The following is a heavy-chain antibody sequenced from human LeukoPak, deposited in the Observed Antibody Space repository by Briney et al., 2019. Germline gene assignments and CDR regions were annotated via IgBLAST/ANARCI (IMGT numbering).Heavy chain of an antibody. V-gene: IGHV5-51*01. CDR3: ARVIVVVPAAADIENYWFDP. D-gene: IGHD2-2*01. J-gene: IGHJ5*02. CDR1: GYTFTSYW. CDR2: IYPGDSDT. Sequence: HGASVKVSCKASGYTFTSYWIGWVRQMPGKGLEWMGIIYPGDSDTRYSPSFQGQVTISADKSISTAYLQWSSLKASDTAMYYCARVIVVVPAAADIENYWFDPWGQGTLVTVSS.